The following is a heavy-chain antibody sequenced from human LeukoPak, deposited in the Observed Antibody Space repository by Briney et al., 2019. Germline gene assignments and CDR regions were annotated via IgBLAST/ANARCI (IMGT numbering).Heavy chain of an antibody. Sequence: TGGSLRLSCAASGFTFSDYYVSWIRQAPGKGLEWVSYISSSSSYTNYADSVKGRFTISRDNAKNSLYLQMNSLRAEDTAVYYCARDAHSSSWSFDYWGQGTLVTVSS. CDR2: ISSSSSYT. CDR3: ARDAHSSSWSFDY. D-gene: IGHD6-13*01. V-gene: IGHV3-11*06. J-gene: IGHJ4*02. CDR1: GFTFSDYY.